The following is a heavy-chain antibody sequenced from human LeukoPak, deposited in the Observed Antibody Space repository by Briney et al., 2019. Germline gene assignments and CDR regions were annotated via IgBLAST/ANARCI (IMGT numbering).Heavy chain of an antibody. CDR3: ARQDIVVVVAAAKGPRRFDY. Sequence: SETLSLTCTVSGGSISSSSYYWGWIRQPPGKGLEWIGSIYYSGSTYYNPSLKSRVTISVDTSKNQFSLKLSSVTAADTAVYYCARQDIVVVVAAAKGPRRFDYWGQGTLVTVSS. D-gene: IGHD2-15*01. CDR2: IYYSGST. J-gene: IGHJ4*02. V-gene: IGHV4-39*01. CDR1: GGSISSSSYY.